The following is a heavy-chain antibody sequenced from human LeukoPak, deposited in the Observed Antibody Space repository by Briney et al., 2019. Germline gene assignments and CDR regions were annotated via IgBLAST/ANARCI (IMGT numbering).Heavy chain of an antibody. D-gene: IGHD2-2*01. V-gene: IGHV3-64D*09. CDR3: VKNFGYCSSISCYVFDY. Sequence: GGSLRLSCSASGFIFSRYAMHWVRQTPGKGLEYVSAISSDGDNTYYADSVKARFTISRDNSKNTLYLQMRSLRTEDTAVYSCVKNFGYCSSISCYVFDYWGQGTLVTVSS. J-gene: IGHJ4*02. CDR1: GFIFSRYA. CDR2: ISSDGDNT.